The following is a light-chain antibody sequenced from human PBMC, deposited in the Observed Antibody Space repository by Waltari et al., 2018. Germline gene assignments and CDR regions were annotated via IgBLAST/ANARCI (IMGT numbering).Light chain of an antibody. CDR2: LNSDGSH. J-gene: IGLJ2*01. Sequence: QLVLTQSPSASASLGASVTPTCTLTSRHNSYATAVHQQQPEKGPRYLMKLNSDGSHNKGDGIPDRFSGSSSGAERYLTISSLQSEDEADYYCQTWDAGIVLFGGGTKLTVL. V-gene: IGLV4-69*01. CDR3: QTWDAGIVL. CDR1: SRHNSYA.